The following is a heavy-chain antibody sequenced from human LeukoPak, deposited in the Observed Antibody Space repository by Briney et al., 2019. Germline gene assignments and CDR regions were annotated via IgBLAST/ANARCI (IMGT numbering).Heavy chain of an antibody. Sequence: SETLSLTRAVYGGSLSGYYWSWIRQPPGKGLEWIGEINHSGSTNYNPSLKSRVTISVDTSKNQFSLKLSSVTAADTAVYYCARTKYDFWSGYQYYFDYWGQGTLVTVSS. CDR2: INHSGST. D-gene: IGHD3-3*01. CDR1: GGSLSGYY. J-gene: IGHJ4*02. V-gene: IGHV4-34*01. CDR3: ARTKYDFWSGYQYYFDY.